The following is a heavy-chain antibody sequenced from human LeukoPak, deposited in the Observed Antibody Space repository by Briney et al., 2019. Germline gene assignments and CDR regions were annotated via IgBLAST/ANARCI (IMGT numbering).Heavy chain of an antibody. CDR1: GYTISEVS. CDR3: AKAPFTNWSGWFDP. V-gene: IGHV1-24*01. J-gene: IGHJ5*02. D-gene: IGHD7-27*01. CDR2: LDPEDDKR. Sequence: GASVRVSCKVSGYTISEVSIHWVRQAPGKGLEWMGGLDPEDDKRFYAQKFQGRVTMTEGTSTDTAYMELSSLRSDDTAVYYCAKAPFTNWSGWFDPWGQGTLVTVSS.